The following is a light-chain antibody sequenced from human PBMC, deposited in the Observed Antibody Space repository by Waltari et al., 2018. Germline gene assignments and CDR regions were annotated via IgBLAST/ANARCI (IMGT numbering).Light chain of an antibody. CDR3: SSYTSSSTQV. Sequence: QSALTQPAFVSGSPGQSLTISCSGTSSDVGGYKYVSLYQQSPGKAPQLMIYDVNNRPSGVSNRFSGSKSGNTASLTISGLQAEDEADYYCSSYTSSSTQVFGGGTKLTVL. J-gene: IGLJ3*02. CDR1: SSDVGGYKY. CDR2: DVN. V-gene: IGLV2-14*03.